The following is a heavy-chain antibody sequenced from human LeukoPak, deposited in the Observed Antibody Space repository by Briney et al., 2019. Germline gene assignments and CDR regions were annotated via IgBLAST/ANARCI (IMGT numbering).Heavy chain of an antibody. CDR3: CASGSHGGYYFEGY. V-gene: IGHV3-15*01. D-gene: IGHD2/OR15-2a*01. CDR1: GFTFSNAW. J-gene: IGHJ4*02. CDR2: IKSKTDGGTT. Sequence: GGSLRLSCVASGFTFSNAWMSWVRQAPGKGLEWVGRIKSKTDGGTTDYAAPVKGRFTISGDDSRNTLYLQMNSLKTEDTAVYYCCASGSHGGYYFEGYWGQGTLVTVSS.